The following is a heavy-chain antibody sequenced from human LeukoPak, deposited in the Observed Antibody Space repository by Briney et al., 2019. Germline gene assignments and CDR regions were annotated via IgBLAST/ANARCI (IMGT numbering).Heavy chain of an antibody. D-gene: IGHD6-6*01. CDR2: ISSSGGTK. CDR1: GFTFSDYY. V-gene: IGHV3-11*01. Sequence: GGSLRLSCAASGFTFSDYYMSWIRQAPGKGLEWVSYISSSGGTKYYADSVKGRFTISRDNAKNSYLQLNSLRAEDTAVYYCAREYSSSSGSVSDYWGQGTLVTVSS. J-gene: IGHJ4*02. CDR3: AREYSSSSGSVSDY.